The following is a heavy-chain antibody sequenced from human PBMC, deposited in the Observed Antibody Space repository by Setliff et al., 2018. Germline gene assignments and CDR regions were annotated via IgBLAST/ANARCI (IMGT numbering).Heavy chain of an antibody. J-gene: IGHJ6*03. Sequence: TLSLTCTVSGDSISSRRNYWGWFRQPAGKELEWIGQIYTSWSTNYNPSLKSRVTISLDTFKNQFSLSLTSVTAEDTAVYYCARMSGFQYIDVWDKGTTVTVSS. CDR3: ARMSGFQYIDV. D-gene: IGHD3-3*01. CDR1: GDSISSRRNY. V-gene: IGHV4-61*09. CDR2: IYTSWST.